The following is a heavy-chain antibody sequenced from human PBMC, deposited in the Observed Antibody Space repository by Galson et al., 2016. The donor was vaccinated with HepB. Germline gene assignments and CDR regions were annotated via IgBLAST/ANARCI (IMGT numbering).Heavy chain of an antibody. J-gene: IGHJ6*03. D-gene: IGHD2-2*01. CDR1: GFTVSTYY. CDR2: MFYGGTT. CDR3: ARTSHRECTGTRCVNFRYYSYYMEV. Sequence: SLRLSCAASGFTVSTYYMNWVRQAPGKGLEWVSGMFYGGTTYYADSVEGRFTISRDDSMNTFYLQMNSLTAEDTAVYFCARTSHRECTGTRCVNFRYYSYYMEVWGKGTTVTV. V-gene: IGHV3-53*01.